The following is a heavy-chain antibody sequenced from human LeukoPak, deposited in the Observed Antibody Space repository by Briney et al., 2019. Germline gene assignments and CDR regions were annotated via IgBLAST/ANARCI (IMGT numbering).Heavy chain of an antibody. V-gene: IGHV4-61*01. CDR1: GGSFSSGSYY. J-gene: IGHJ4*02. Sequence: SETLSLTCTVSGGSFSSGSYYWSWIRQPPGKGLEWIGYIYYSGSTNYNPSLKSRVTISVDTSKNQFSLKLSSVTAADTAVYYCARGGAYGEDYWGQGTPVTVSS. D-gene: IGHD4-17*01. CDR2: IYYSGST. CDR3: ARGGAYGEDY.